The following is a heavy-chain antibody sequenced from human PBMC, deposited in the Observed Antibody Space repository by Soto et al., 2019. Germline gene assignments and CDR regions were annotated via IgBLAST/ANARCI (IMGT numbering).Heavy chain of an antibody. D-gene: IGHD3-10*01. CDR1: GFSFRDAW. V-gene: IGHV3-15*07. CDR3: TTDGSFGGVVVAFHL. CDR2: IKSRAAGGAI. Sequence: EVQMVESGGGLVKPGGSLRLSCAVSGFSFRDAWMNWVRQAPGKGLEWVGRIKSRAAGGAIDYAAPVKGRFTISRDDSADTLYLQINSLKTEDTAMYYCTTDGSFGGVVVAFHLWGQGTMLSVSS. J-gene: IGHJ3*01.